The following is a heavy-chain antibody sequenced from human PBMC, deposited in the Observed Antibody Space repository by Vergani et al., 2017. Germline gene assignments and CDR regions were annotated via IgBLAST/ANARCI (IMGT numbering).Heavy chain of an antibody. D-gene: IGHD2-2*01. CDR2: ISSSSSTI. CDR1: GFTFSSYS. V-gene: IGHV3-48*01. CDR3: AKVGCSSTSCYLAYFDY. J-gene: IGHJ4*02. Sequence: EVQLVESGGGLVQPGGSLRLSCAASGFTFSSYSMNWVRQAPGKGLEWVSYISSSSSTIYYADSVKGRFTISRDNAKNSLYLQMNSLRAEDTAVYYCAKVGCSSTSCYLAYFDYWGQGTLVTVSS.